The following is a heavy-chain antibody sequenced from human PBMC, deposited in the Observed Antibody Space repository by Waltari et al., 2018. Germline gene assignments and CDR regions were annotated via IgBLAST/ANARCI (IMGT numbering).Heavy chain of an antibody. D-gene: IGHD5-12*01. CDR3: ATYIGASVGTSAFDV. V-gene: IGHV4-39*01. Sequence: GWVPQPHGKGLGLIETMSYRGSTYTSPALESRVTVSRDTSKNQLSLKLASLTAADTAVYYCATYIGASVGTSAFDVWGQGTMVTVSS. J-gene: IGHJ3*01. CDR2: MSYRGST.